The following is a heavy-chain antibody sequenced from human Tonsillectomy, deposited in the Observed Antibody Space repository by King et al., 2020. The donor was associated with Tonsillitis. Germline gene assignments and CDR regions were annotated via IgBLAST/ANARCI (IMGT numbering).Heavy chain of an antibody. V-gene: IGHV4-4*07. CDR2: IYTSGST. J-gene: IGHJ4*02. CDR1: GGSISSYY. Sequence: VQLQESGPGLVKPSETLSLTCTVSGGSISSYYWSWIRQPAGKELEWIGRIYTSGSTNYNPSLKSRVTMSVDTSKNQFSLKLSSVTAADTAVYYCSNLGYCSSTSCSGDYWGQGTLVTVSS. CDR3: SNLGYCSSTSCSGDY. D-gene: IGHD2-2*01.